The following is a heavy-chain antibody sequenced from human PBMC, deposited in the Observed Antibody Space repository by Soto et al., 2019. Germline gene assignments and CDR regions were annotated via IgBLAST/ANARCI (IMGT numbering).Heavy chain of an antibody. J-gene: IGHJ6*02. CDR3: ARDSLIPSAADYYFYMDV. D-gene: IGHD2-21*01. Sequence: QVQLVQSGAEVKKPGSSVKVSCKASGGDFSNYAISWVRQAPGQGPEWMGGIIPIFRTATYAQKFQGRVTITADDSTRTAYMELSGLTSEDTADYYCARDSLIPSAADYYFYMDVWGQGTTVTVSS. CDR1: GGDFSNYA. V-gene: IGHV1-69*01. CDR2: IIPIFRTA.